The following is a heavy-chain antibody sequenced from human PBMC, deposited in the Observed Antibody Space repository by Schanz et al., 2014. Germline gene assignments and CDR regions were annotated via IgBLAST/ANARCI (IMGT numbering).Heavy chain of an antibody. CDR1: GYTFTSYS. CDR2: IISILGIP. J-gene: IGHJ3*01. V-gene: IGHV1-69*09. Sequence: QVQLVQSGTQVKKPGASVKVSCKASGYTFTSYSMHWVRQAPGQGLEWMGRIISILGIPNYAQKFQGRVTFTADKSTSTAYMELSSLKSEDTAMYYCATMWGYCTATACQILEVLDVWGQGTMVTVSS. D-gene: IGHD2-8*02. CDR3: ATMWGYCTATACQILEVLDV.